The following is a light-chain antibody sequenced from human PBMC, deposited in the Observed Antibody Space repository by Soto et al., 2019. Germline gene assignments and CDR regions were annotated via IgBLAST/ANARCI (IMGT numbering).Light chain of an antibody. V-gene: IGKV1-5*03. CDR2: KAS. CDR1: QSISSW. Sequence: DIQMTQSPSTLSASVGDRVTITCRASQSISSWLAWYQQKPGKATKLLIYKASSLESGVPSRFSGSGSGTEFTLTISSLQSDDFATYYCQQYSTFGQGTKVEIK. CDR3: QQYST. J-gene: IGKJ1*01.